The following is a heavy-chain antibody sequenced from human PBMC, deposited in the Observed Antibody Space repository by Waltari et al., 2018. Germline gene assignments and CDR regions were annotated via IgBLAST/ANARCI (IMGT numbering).Heavy chain of an antibody. V-gene: IGHV1-69*13. D-gene: IGHD1-26*01. CDR3: ARTVGAVGGMYF. Sequence: QVQLVQSGAEVKKPGSSVKVSCKASGGTFSSYAISWVRQAPGQGLEWLGGIIPVFGTANYAQKFHGRVTITADESTSTAYMGLSSLRSEGTAVYYCARTVGAVGGMYFWGQGTTVTVSS. CDR2: IIPVFGTA. J-gene: IGHJ6*02. CDR1: GGTFSSYA.